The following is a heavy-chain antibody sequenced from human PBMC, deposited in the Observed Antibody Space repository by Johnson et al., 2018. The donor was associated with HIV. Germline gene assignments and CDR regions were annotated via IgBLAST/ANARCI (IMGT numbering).Heavy chain of an antibody. J-gene: IGHJ3*02. V-gene: IGHV3-66*01. D-gene: IGHD4-17*01. CDR2: IYSGGST. CDR3: ARELRAGGAFDI. CDR1: GFTFDDYG. Sequence: VQLVESGGGVVRPGGSLRLSCAASGFTFDDYGMSWVRQAPGKGLEWVSVIYSGGSTYYADSVKGRFTISRDNSKNTLYLQMNSLRAEDTAVYYCARELRAGGAFDIWGQGTMVTVSS.